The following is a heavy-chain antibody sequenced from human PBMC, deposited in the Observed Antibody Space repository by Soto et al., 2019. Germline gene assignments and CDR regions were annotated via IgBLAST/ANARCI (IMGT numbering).Heavy chain of an antibody. CDR3: ARLEGLATISYYFDF. CDR2: IYYRGNT. V-gene: IGHV4-39*01. Sequence: TSETLSLTCSVSGDSINSDKYYLGWIRQPPGKGLEWIGSIYYRGNTYYNPSLQTRVTISLDKSKSQFSLKLNSVTAADSAVYFCARLEGLATISYYFDFWGQRALVTVSS. J-gene: IGHJ4*02. D-gene: IGHD3-9*01. CDR1: GDSINSDKYY.